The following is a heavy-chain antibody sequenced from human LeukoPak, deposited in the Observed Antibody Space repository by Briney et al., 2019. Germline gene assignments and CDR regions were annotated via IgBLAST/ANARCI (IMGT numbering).Heavy chain of an antibody. J-gene: IGHJ4*02. CDR2: INYSGGT. CDR1: GGSISTYY. CDR3: AREYSSSAPPLY. V-gene: IGHV4-59*01. Sequence: TSETLSLTCTVSGGSISTYYWSWIRQPPGKGLEWIGNINYSGGTKYNPSLKSRVTISVDTSKNQFSLKLSSVTAADTALYYCAREYSSSAPPLYWGQGTLVTVSS. D-gene: IGHD6-13*01.